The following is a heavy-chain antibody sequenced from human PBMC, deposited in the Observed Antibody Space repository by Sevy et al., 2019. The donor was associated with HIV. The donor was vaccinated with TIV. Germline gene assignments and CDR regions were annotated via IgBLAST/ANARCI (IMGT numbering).Heavy chain of an antibody. CDR2: IWNDRSNK. D-gene: IGHD3-22*01. CDR1: GFTFSSYG. J-gene: IGHJ3*02. V-gene: IGHV3-33*01. Sequence: GGSLRLSCAASGFTFSSYGMHWVRQAPGKGLEWVAVIWNDRSNKHYADSVKGRFTISRDNSKNTLYLQMNSLRAEDTAVYYCASLPNNYYDSGGFSGNDAFDIWGQVTMVTVSS. CDR3: ASLPNNYYDSGGFSGNDAFDI.